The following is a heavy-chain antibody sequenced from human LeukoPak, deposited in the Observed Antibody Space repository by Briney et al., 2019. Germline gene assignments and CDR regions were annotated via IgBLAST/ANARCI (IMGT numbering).Heavy chain of an antibody. CDR3: AKGGTVTTTGGAFDI. Sequence: GGSLRLSCAASGFSLNNYWMNWVRQAPGKGLEWVANIKQDGSEKYYVDSVKGRFTISRDNSKNTLYLQMNSLSAEDTAVYYCAKGGTVTTTGGAFDIWGQGTMVTVSS. CDR1: GFSLNNYW. D-gene: IGHD4-17*01. CDR2: IKQDGSEK. V-gene: IGHV3-7*03. J-gene: IGHJ3*02.